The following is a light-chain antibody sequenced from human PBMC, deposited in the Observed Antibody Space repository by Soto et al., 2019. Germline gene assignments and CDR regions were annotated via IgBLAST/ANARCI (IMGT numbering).Light chain of an antibody. CDR3: QQYNTYPWT. J-gene: IGKJ1*01. V-gene: IGKV1-5*01. CDR1: QSISDS. CDR2: DAS. Sequence: DIQMTQSPSTLSASVGDRVTITCRASQSISDSLAWYQQKPGKAPKLLIYDASSLESGVPPRFSGSKTGTEFTLTISSLQPDDFATYYCQQYNTYPWTFGQGNKVEIK.